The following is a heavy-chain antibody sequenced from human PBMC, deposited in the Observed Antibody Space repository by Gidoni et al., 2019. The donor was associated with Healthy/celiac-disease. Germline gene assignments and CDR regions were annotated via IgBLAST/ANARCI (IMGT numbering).Heavy chain of an antibody. CDR3: AKSSAYRFLEWLFGY. J-gene: IGHJ4*02. Sequence: QVQLVESGGGVVQPGRSLRLSCAASGFTFSSYGMHWVRQAPGKGLEWVAVISYDGSNKYYADSVKGRFTISRDNSKNTLYLQMNSLRAEDTAVYYCAKSSAYRFLEWLFGYWGQGTLVTVSS. V-gene: IGHV3-30*18. CDR2: ISYDGSNK. D-gene: IGHD3-3*01. CDR1: GFTFSSYG.